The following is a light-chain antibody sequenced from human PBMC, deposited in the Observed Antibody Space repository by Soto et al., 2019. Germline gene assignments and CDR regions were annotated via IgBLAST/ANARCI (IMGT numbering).Light chain of an antibody. CDR3: QQRSNWLT. V-gene: IGKV3D-15*01. CDR2: GAS. J-gene: IGKJ4*01. Sequence: EIVMTQSPATLSVSPGERATLSCRASQSVSSNLAWYQQKPGQAPRLLIYGASSRATGIPDRFSGSGSGTEFTLTINSLQAEDCAVYYCQQRSNWLTFGGGTKVDIK. CDR1: QSVSSN.